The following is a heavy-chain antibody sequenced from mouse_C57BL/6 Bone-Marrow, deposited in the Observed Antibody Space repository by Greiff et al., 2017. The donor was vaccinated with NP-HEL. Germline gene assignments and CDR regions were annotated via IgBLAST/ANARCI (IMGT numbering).Heavy chain of an antibody. Sequence: VQLKESGPELVKPGASVKMSCKASGYTFTDYNMHWVKQSHGKSLEWIGYINPNNGGTSYNQKFKGKATLTVNKSSSTAYMELRSLTSEESAVYYGASQGALYYYGSSYWYFDVWGTGTTVTVSS. CDR3: ASQGALYYYGSSYWYFDV. CDR2: INPNNGGT. D-gene: IGHD1-1*01. CDR1: GYTFTDYN. J-gene: IGHJ1*03. V-gene: IGHV1-22*01.